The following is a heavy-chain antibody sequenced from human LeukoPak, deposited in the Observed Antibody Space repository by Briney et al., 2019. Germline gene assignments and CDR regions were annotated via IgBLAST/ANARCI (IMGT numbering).Heavy chain of an antibody. CDR2: IYSGGST. D-gene: IGHD2-8*01. V-gene: IGHV3-66*01. Sequence: GGSLRLSCAASEFSVGSNYMTWVRQAPGKGLEWVSLIYSGGSTYYADSVKGRFTISRDNSKNTLYLQMNSLRAEDTAVYYCARAYCTIGVCYTDAFDIWGQGTMVTVSS. CDR3: ARAYCTIGVCYTDAFDI. J-gene: IGHJ3*02. CDR1: EFSVGSNY.